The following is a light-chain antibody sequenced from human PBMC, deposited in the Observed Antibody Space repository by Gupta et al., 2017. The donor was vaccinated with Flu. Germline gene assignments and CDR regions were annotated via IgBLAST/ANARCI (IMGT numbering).Light chain of an antibody. CDR1: RNIGSW. Sequence: DIQMTQSPSTLSASEGDRVTITCRASRNIGSWLAWYQQKPGKAPKLLSYKASSLESGVPSRCSGSGSGTDFTLTISDLQPDDVATYYCQQIDLWYTFGQGTKLEMK. J-gene: IGKJ2*01. V-gene: IGKV1-5*03. CDR2: KAS. CDR3: QQIDLWYT.